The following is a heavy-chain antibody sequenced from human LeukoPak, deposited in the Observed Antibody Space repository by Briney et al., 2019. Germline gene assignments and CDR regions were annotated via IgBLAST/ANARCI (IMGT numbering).Heavy chain of an antibody. Sequence: GGSLRLSCSTSGFIFSNHFMHWVRQAPGKGLEYVSSIDPNGGSTLYADSVKGRFTISRDNAKNSLYLQMNSLRAEDTAVYYCARSPYGDGYFDYWGQGTLVTVSS. CDR2: IDPNGGST. V-gene: IGHV3-64*04. CDR3: ARSPYGDGYFDY. CDR1: GFIFSNHF. D-gene: IGHD4-17*01. J-gene: IGHJ4*02.